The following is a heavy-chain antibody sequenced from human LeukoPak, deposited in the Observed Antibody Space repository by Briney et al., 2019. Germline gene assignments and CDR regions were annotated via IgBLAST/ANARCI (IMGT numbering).Heavy chain of an antibody. CDR3: ARHRGIQLWD. Sequence: SETLSLTCTVSGGSISSYYWSWIRQPPGKGLEWIGYIYYSGSTNYNPSLKSRVTISVDTSKNQFSLKLSSVTAADTAVYYCARHRGIQLWDWGQGTLVTVSS. CDR1: GGSISSYY. CDR2: IYYSGST. V-gene: IGHV4-59*08. J-gene: IGHJ4*02. D-gene: IGHD5-18*01.